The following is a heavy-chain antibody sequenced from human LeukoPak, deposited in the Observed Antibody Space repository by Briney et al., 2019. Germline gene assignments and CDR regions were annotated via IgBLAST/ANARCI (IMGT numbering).Heavy chain of an antibody. CDR1: RGSISSKSYY. Sequence: SETLSLTCTVSRGSISSKSYYWGWIRQPPGKGLEWIGNIYYSGNIYYNPSLKSRVTISVDTSKKQFSLKLSSVTAADTAVYYCAREGGYSGYFDYWGQGTLVTVSS. V-gene: IGHV4-39*02. J-gene: IGHJ4*02. CDR3: AREGGYSGYFDY. D-gene: IGHD5-12*01. CDR2: IYYSGNI.